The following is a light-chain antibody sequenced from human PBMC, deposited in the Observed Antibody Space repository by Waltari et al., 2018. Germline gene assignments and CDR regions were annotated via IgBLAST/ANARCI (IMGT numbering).Light chain of an antibody. Sequence: QSALTQPASVAGSPGQSITTPCTGYASDIGIHNHVPWYQQPPGGAPKLILYSVTNRPSGISSRFSGSRSGDTASLTISGLQAEDEALYFCSSFSKTATPVLFGGGTKVTVL. V-gene: IGLV2-14*03. CDR2: SVT. CDR1: ASDIGIHNH. J-gene: IGLJ2*01. CDR3: SSFSKTATPVL.